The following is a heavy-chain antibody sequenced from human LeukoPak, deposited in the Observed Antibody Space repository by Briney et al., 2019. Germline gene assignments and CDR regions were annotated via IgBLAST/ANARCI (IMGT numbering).Heavy chain of an antibody. CDR1: GGSFSGYY. V-gene: IGHV4-34*01. CDR3: ARLTSPSGWFNP. J-gene: IGHJ5*02. Sequence: SETLSLTCAVYGGSFSGYYWSWIRQPPGKGLEWIGEINHSGSTNYNPSLKSRVTISVDTSKNQFSLKLSSVTAADTAVYYCARLTSPSGWFNPWGQGTLVTVSS. CDR2: INHSGST.